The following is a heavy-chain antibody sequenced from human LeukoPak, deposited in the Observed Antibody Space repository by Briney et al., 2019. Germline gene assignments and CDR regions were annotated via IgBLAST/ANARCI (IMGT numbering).Heavy chain of an antibody. CDR1: GYTFTSYG. D-gene: IGHD3-10*01. CDR3: ARDGSGSTYYHGMDV. V-gene: IGHV1-18*04. Sequence: ASVKVSCKASGYTFTSYGISWVRQAPGQGLEWMGWISAYNGNTNYAQKLQGRVTMTTDTSTSTAYMELRSLRSEDTAVYYCARDGSGSTYYHGMDVWGKGTTVTVSS. CDR2: ISAYNGNT. J-gene: IGHJ6*04.